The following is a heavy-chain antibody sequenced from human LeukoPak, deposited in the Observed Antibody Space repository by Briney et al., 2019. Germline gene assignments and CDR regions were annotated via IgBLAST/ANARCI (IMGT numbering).Heavy chain of an antibody. J-gene: IGHJ6*02. CDR2: ISSSSSYI. CDR1: GFTFSSYS. V-gene: IGHV3-21*01. Sequence: GGSLRLSCAASGFTFSSYSMNWVRQAPGKGLEWVSSISSSSSYIYYADSVKGRFTISRDNAKNSLYLQMNSLRAEDTAVYYCARDLHYDILTGYFTYGMDVWGQGTTVTVSS. D-gene: IGHD3-9*01. CDR3: ARDLHYDILTGYFTYGMDV.